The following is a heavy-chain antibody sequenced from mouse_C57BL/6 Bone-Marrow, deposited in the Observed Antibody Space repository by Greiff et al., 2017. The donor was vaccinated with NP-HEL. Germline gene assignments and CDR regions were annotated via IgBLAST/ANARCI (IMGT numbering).Heavy chain of an antibody. CDR2: ISYDGSN. V-gene: IGHV3-6*01. Sequence: EVQVVESGPGLVKPSQSLSLTCSVTGYSITSGYYWNWIRQFPGNKLEWMGYISYDGSNNYNPSLKNRISITRDTSKNQFFLKLNSVTTEDTATYYCARELYSMFAYWGQGTLVTVSA. CDR3: ARELYSMFAY. CDR1: GYSITSGYY. J-gene: IGHJ3*01.